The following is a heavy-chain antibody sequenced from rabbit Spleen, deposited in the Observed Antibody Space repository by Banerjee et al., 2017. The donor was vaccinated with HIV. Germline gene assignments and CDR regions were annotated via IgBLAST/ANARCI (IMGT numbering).Heavy chain of an antibody. CDR2: IYTGGSDST. Sequence: QSLEESGGGLVQPEGSLTLTCTASGFSFSSSYYMCWVRQAPGKGLEWIACIYTGGSDSTAYASWAKGRFTVSKTSSNTLYLQLNSLTAADTATYFCVREAGYGAYGDANLWGPGTLVTVS. J-gene: IGHJ4*01. CDR1: GFSFSSSYY. V-gene: IGHV1S40*01. D-gene: IGHD6-1*01. CDR3: VREAGYGAYGDANL.